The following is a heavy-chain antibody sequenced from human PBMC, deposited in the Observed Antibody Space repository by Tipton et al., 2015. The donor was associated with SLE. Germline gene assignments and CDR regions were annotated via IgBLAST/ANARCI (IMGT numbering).Heavy chain of an antibody. J-gene: IGHJ3*02. Sequence: TLSLTCTVSGGPISSYYWSWIRQPPGKGLEWIGYIYYSGSTNYNPSLKSRVTISVDTSKNQFSLKLGSVTAADTAVYYCGGWWHDAFDIWGQGTLVTVSS. CDR2: IYYSGST. D-gene: IGHD2-8*02. V-gene: IGHV4-59*01. CDR3: GGWWHDAFDI. CDR1: GGPISSYY.